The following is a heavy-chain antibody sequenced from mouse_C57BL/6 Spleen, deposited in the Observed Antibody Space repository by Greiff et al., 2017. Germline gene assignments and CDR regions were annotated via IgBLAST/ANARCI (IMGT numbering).Heavy chain of an antibody. J-gene: IGHJ1*03. CDR3: ARKPYGSSLHWYFDV. V-gene: IGHV5-17*01. D-gene: IGHD1-1*01. CDR1: GFTFSDYG. CDR2: ISSGSSTI. Sequence: VQLQQSGGGLVKPGGSLKLSCAASGFTFSDYGMHWVRQAPEKGLEWVAYISSGSSTIYYADTVKGRFTIARDNAKNTLFLQMTSLRSEDTAMYYGARKPYGSSLHWYFDVWGTGTTVTVSS.